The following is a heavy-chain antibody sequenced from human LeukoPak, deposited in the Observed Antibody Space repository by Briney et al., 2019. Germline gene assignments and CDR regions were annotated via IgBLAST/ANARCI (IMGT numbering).Heavy chain of an antibody. CDR2: MNPNSGNT. V-gene: IGHV1-8*01. Sequence: ASVKVSCKASGYTFTTYDINWVRQATGQGLEWMGWMNPNSGNTGYPQKFQGRVTMTRDTSISTAYLELSSLTSDDTAVYYCARGDTLTTVLNDPFNIWGQGTMVTVSS. D-gene: IGHD4-17*01. J-gene: IGHJ3*02. CDR1: GYTFTTYD. CDR3: ARGDTLTTVLNDPFNI.